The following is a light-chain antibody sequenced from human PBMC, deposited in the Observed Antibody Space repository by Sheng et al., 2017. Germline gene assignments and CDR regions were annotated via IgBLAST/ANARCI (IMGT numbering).Light chain of an antibody. Sequence: HSALTQPASVSGSPGQSITISCTGTTSDVGGYNYVSWYQHHPGKAPKLMIYDVTFRPSGVSNRFSGSKSGNTASLTISGLQSEDEADYYCSSYTSSSTWVFGGRDQTDRP. CDR3: SSYTSSSTWV. CDR2: DVT. V-gene: IGLV2-14*03. J-gene: IGLJ3*02. CDR1: TSDVGGYNY.